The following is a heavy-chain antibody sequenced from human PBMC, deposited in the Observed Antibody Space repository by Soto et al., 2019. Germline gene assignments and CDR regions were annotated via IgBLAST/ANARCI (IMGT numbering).Heavy chain of an antibody. V-gene: IGHV1-69*14. CDR2: IIPVFGTP. D-gene: IGHD3-22*01. CDR3: ARGDATKIVVTTYYAMDV. J-gene: IGHJ6*02. Sequence: QVQLVQSGAEVKKPGSSVKVSCTASGGSLSNFGISWVRQAPGQGLEWMGAIIPVFGTPNYAQKFQDRVTINADKSTTTVNMELRSLTSEDTAVYYCARGDATKIVVTTYYAMDVWGQGTTVTVSS. CDR1: GGSLSNFG.